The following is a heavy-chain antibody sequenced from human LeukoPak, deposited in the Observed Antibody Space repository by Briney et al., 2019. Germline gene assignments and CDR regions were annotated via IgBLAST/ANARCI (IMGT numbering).Heavy chain of an antibody. CDR3: ARDAVDTANAV. D-gene: IGHD5-18*01. Sequence: GGSLRLSCAASGFTFSSSAMRWVRQVPGKGLEWVSGISASGGSTSYADSVRGRFTISRDNAKNTLYLQMNSLRAEDTAVYYCARDAVDTANAVWGQGTTVTVSS. J-gene: IGHJ6*02. V-gene: IGHV3-23*01. CDR1: GFTFSSSA. CDR2: ISASGGST.